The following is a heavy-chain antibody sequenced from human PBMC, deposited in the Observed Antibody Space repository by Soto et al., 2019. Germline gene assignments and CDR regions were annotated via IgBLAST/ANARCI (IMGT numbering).Heavy chain of an antibody. CDR2: IIPIFGTA. D-gene: IGHD5-18*01. CDR3: ARAKTAMVTRYYYGMDV. CDR1: GGTFSSYA. J-gene: IGHJ6*02. V-gene: IGHV1-69*01. Sequence: QVQLVQSGAEVKKPGSSVKVSCKASGGTFSSYAISWVRQAPGQGLEWMGGIIPIFGTANYAQKFQGRVTITADESTSTAYMELRSLRSEDTAVYYCARAKTAMVTRYYYGMDVWGQGTTVTVSS.